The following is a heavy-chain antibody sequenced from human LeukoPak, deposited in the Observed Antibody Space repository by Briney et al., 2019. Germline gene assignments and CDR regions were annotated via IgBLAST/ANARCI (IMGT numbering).Heavy chain of an antibody. CDR1: GGSINNYY. Sequence: SETLSLTCTVSGGSINNYYWSWIRQPPGKGLEWIGEINHSGSTNYNPSLKSRVTISVDTSKNQFSLKLSSVTAADTAVYYCARLYYYDSSGYYYWFDPWGQGTLVTVSS. J-gene: IGHJ5*01. D-gene: IGHD3-22*01. CDR3: ARLYYYDSSGYYYWFDP. V-gene: IGHV4-34*01. CDR2: INHSGST.